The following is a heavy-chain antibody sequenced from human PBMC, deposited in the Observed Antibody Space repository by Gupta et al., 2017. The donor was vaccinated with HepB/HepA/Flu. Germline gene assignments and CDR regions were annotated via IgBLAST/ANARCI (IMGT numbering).Heavy chain of an antibody. CDR1: GGSISSSSYY. CDR2: IYYSGST. D-gene: IGHD3-3*01. J-gene: IGHJ4*02. V-gene: IGHV4-39*01. CDR3: ARHSYYDFWSGYSSYYFDY. Sequence: QLQLQESGAGLVKPSETLSLTCTVSGGSISSSSYYWGWICQPPGKGLEWIGSIYYSGSTYYNPSLKSRVTISVDTSKNQFSLKLSSVTAADTAVYYCARHSYYDFWSGYSSYYFDYWGQGTLVTVSS.